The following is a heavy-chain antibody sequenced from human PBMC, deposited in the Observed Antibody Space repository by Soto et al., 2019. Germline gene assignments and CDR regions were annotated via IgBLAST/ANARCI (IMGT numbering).Heavy chain of an antibody. Sequence: GGSLRLSCVVSGLTVSRNYMTWVRQAPGKGLECVSVIYSGGTTYSADSVKGRFTISRDNAKNSLYLQMNSLRAEDTAVYYCARVRYYDSGSSINWFDPWGQGTLVTVSS. CDR2: IYSGGTT. CDR3: ARVRYYDSGSSINWFDP. J-gene: IGHJ5*02. D-gene: IGHD3-10*01. V-gene: IGHV3-53*01. CDR1: GLTVSRNY.